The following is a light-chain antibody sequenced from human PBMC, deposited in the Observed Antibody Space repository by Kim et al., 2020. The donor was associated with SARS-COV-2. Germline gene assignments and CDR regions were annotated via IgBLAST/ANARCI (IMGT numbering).Light chain of an antibody. CDR1: QSVSSY. CDR3: HQRSNWPI. V-gene: IGKV3-11*01. CDR2: DAS. Sequence: AVSPGERATLCCRASQSVSSYLDSYPQKPGQAPRLLIYDASNRATGIPARFSGSGSGTDFTLTISSLEPEDFAVYYCHQRSNWPIFGQGTRLEIK. J-gene: IGKJ5*01.